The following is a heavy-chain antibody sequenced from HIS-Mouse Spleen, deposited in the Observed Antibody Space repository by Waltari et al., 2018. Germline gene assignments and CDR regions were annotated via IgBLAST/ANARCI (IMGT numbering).Heavy chain of an antibody. D-gene: IGHD3-3*01. CDR1: GFTFSSYW. Sequence: EVQLVESGGGLVQPGGSLRLSCAASGFTFSSYWMHWVRQAPGKGLVWGSRINRDGSSTSYADSVKGRFTISRDNAKNTLYLQMNSLRAEDTAVYYCARGPGHYDSWSGYSPLLDYWGQGTLVTVSS. CDR3: ARGPGHYDSWSGYSPLLDY. J-gene: IGHJ4*02. CDR2: INRDGSST. V-gene: IGHV3-74*01.